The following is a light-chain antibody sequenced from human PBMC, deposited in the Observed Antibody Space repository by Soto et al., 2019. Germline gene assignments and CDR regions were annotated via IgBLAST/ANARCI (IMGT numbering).Light chain of an antibody. Sequence: EIVMTQSPATLSMSPGARATLSCGASQSVGIYLAWYQQKPGQAPRLLIHGASTRAPGIPARFSGSGSGTHFTLTISSLQSEDFAVYYCQQYDNWPQTFGQGTKVDIK. V-gene: IGKV3-15*01. CDR2: GAS. CDR3: QQYDNWPQT. CDR1: QSVGIY. J-gene: IGKJ1*01.